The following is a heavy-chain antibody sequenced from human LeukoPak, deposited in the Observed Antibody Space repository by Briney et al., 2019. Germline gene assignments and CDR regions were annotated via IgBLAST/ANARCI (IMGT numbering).Heavy chain of an antibody. CDR2: IYSTGSI. V-gene: IGHV4-59*08. J-gene: IGHJ3*02. D-gene: IGHD3/OR15-3a*01. Sequence: SETLSLTCTLSGGSFSNYYWTWIRQPPGKGLEWLGYIYSTGSISYNPSLESRVTISIDTSKNTFSLKLTSVTAADTAVYFCARWNLDLAYAIWVPGTMVTVSS. CDR1: GGSFSNYY. CDR3: ARWNLDLAYAI.